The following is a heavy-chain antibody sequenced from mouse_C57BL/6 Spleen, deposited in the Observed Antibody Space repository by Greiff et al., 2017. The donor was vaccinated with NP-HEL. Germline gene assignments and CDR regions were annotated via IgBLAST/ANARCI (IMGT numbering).Heavy chain of an antibody. V-gene: IGHV1-52*01. CDR2: IDPSDSET. Sequence: QVQLQQPGAELVRPGSSVKLSCKASGYTFTSYWMHWVKQRPIQGLEWIGNIDPSDSETHYNQKFKDKATLTVDKSSSTAYMQLSSLTSEDSAVYYCAREGYYYGSSSYYFDYWGQGTTLTVSS. CDR3: AREGYYYGSSSYYFDY. J-gene: IGHJ2*01. D-gene: IGHD1-1*01. CDR1: GYTFTSYW.